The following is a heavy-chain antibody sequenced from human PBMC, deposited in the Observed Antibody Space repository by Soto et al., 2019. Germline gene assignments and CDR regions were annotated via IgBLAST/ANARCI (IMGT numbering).Heavy chain of an antibody. Sequence: PSETLSLTCSVSGGSMSEYIWSWIRQSPGKGLEWIGYIYYLGSTDYNPSLKSRVTISVDTSKRQFSLRLTSVTAADTAVYYCARDGYDGSGSPYPAYWGPGTQVTVS. CDR2: IYYLGST. CDR1: GGSMSEYI. CDR3: ARDGYDGSGSPYPAY. J-gene: IGHJ4*02. D-gene: IGHD3-10*01. V-gene: IGHV4-59*01.